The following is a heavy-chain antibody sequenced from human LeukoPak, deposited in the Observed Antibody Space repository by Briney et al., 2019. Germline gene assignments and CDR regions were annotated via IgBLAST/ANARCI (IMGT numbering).Heavy chain of an antibody. CDR3: AGAYCSSTSCYRSYYYYMDV. CDR2: IYYSGST. D-gene: IGHD2-2*02. J-gene: IGHJ6*03. V-gene: IGHV4-59*12. Sequence: PSETLSLTCTVSGGSISSYYWSWIRQPPGKGLEWIGYIYYSGSTNYNPSLKSRVTISVDTSKNQFSLKLSSVTAADTAVYYCAGAYCSSTSCYRSYYYYMDVWGKGTTVTVSS. CDR1: GGSISSYY.